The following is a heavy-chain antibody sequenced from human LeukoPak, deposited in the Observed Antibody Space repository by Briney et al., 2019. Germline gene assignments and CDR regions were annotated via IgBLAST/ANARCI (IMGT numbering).Heavy chain of an antibody. D-gene: IGHD3-22*01. CDR3: AKVAFDSSGYQYYSDS. Sequence: ASVKVSCKASGYTFTDYYMHWVRQVPGQGHEWVGWFNPTGGGSHLAQKFQGRVALTMDASINTAYLDVIRLRSDDTAFYYCAKVAFDSSGYQYYSDSWGQGSLVTVSS. V-gene: IGHV1-2*02. J-gene: IGHJ4*02. CDR2: FNPTGGGS. CDR1: GYTFTDYY.